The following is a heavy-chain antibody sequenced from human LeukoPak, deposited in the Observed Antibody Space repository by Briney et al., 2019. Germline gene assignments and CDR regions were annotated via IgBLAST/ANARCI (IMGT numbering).Heavy chain of an antibody. CDR3: ARERQVPRYCSGGSCYSLYY. CDR1: GYTFTSYY. Sequence: EASVKVSCKASGYTFTSYYMHWVRQAPGQGLEWMGIINPSGGSTSYAQKFQGRVTMTRDTYTSTVYMELSSLRSEDTAAYYCARERQVPRYCSGGSCYSLYYWGQGTLVTVSS. CDR2: INPSGGST. V-gene: IGHV1-46*01. D-gene: IGHD2-15*01. J-gene: IGHJ4*02.